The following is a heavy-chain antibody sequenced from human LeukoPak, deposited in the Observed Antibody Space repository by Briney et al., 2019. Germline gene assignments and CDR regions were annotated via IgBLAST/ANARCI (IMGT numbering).Heavy chain of an antibody. V-gene: IGHV3-30-3*01. D-gene: IGHD5-24*01. CDR1: GFTFSSYA. Sequence: GRSLRLSCAASGFTFSSYAMHWVRQAPGKGLEWVAVISYDGSNKYYADSVKGRFTISRDNSKNTLYLQMNSLRAEDTAVYYCAREGRWLQLPYFQHWGQGTLVTVSS. J-gene: IGHJ1*01. CDR3: AREGRWLQLPYFQH. CDR2: ISYDGSNK.